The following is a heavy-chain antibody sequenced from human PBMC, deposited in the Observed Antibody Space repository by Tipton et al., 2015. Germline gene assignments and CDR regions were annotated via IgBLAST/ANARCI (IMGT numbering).Heavy chain of an antibody. J-gene: IGHJ5*02. V-gene: IGHV5-10-1*01. CDR1: GYTFTNDW. CDR3: AKQYSDVSAWFDP. Sequence: QSGAEVKKPGESLRISCRGSGYTFTNDWISWVRQMPGKSLEWMGKIDPSDSYINYSPSFQGHVTISADKSISTAYLQWSGLKATDTAIYYCAKQYSDVSAWFDPWGQGTLVTV. D-gene: IGHD5-12*01. CDR2: IDPSDSYI.